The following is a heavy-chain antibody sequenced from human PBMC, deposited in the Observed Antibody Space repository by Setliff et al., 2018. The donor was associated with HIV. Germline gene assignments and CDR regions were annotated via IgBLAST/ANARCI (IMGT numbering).Heavy chain of an antibody. D-gene: IGHD3-9*01. CDR2: IRFDGSYK. Sequence: PGGSLRLSCVGSRFSLFRDYGMHWVRQAPGKGLEWVAFIRFDGSYKYYADFVEGRFTIARDNSKNTVFLQMSSLRVEDTAVYYCARGGRLQYFDWPSYAMDVWGQGTTVTVSS. J-gene: IGHJ6*02. CDR3: ARGGRLQYFDWPSYAMDV. CDR1: RFSLFRDYG. V-gene: IGHV3-30*02.